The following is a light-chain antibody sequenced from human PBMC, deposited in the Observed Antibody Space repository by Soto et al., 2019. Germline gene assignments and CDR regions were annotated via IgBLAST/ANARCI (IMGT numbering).Light chain of an antibody. CDR3: CSYAGNSGV. Sequence: QSALTQPASVSGSPGQSIIISCTGTSSDVGSYNFVSWYQQHPGKAPKLMFYEVSKRPSGVSNRFSGSKSGNTASLTISGVQPEDEADYYCCSYAGNSGVFGGGTKVTVL. V-gene: IGLV2-23*02. CDR1: SSDVGSYNF. J-gene: IGLJ3*02. CDR2: EVS.